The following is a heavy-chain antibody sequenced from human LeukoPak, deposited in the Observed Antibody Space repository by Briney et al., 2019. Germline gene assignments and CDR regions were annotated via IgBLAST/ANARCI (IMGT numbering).Heavy chain of an antibody. CDR3: ARDRDGYTNFDY. V-gene: IGHV3-33*01. Sequence: PWRSLRLSCAASGFTFSSYGMRWVRQAPGKGLEWVAVIWYDGSNKFYADSVKGRFTISRDNSKNSLYLQMNSLRDEDTAVYYCARDRDGYTNFDYWGQVTLVTVSS. J-gene: IGHJ4*02. CDR2: IWYDGSNK. CDR1: GFTFSSYG. D-gene: IGHD5-24*01.